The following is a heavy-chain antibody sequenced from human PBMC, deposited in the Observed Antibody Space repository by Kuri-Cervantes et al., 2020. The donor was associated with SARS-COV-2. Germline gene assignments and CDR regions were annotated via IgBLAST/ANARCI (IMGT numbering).Heavy chain of an antibody. CDR2: INPNSGGT. CDR3: ARGMVRGIIQNYYYAMDV. J-gene: IGHJ6*02. V-gene: IGHV1-2*04. D-gene: IGHD3-10*01. CDR1: SYTFSTFRVYY. Sequence: ASVKVSCKASSYTFSTFRVYYMYWVRQAPGQGLEWMGWINPNSGGTNYAQKFQGWVTMTRDTSISTAYMELSRLRSDDTAVYYCARGMVRGIIQNYYYAMDVWGQGTTVTVSS.